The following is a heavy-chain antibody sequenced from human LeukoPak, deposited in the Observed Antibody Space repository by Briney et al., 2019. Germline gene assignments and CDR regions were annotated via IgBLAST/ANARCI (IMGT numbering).Heavy chain of an antibody. D-gene: IGHD1-26*01. CDR1: GFTVSSNY. CDR2: ISSSSSII. Sequence: GGSLRLSCAASGFTVSSNYMNWVRQAPGKGLEWVSYISSSSSIIYYADSVEGRFTISRDNAKNSLYLQMNSLRAEDTAVYYCARDLYSGSYYFDYWGQGTLVTVSS. J-gene: IGHJ4*02. CDR3: ARDLYSGSYYFDY. V-gene: IGHV3-48*04.